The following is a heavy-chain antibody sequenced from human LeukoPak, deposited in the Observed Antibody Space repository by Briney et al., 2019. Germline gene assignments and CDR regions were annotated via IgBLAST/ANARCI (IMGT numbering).Heavy chain of an antibody. Sequence: GGSLRLSCAASGFTFSSDAMSWVRQAPGKGLEWVSAISGSGGSTYYADSVKGRFTISRDNSKNTLYLQMNSLRAEDTAVYYCAKIGGYCSGGSCYEHYFDYWGQGTLVTVSS. J-gene: IGHJ4*02. CDR3: AKIGGYCSGGSCYEHYFDY. D-gene: IGHD2-15*01. CDR2: ISGSGGST. CDR1: GFTFSSDA. V-gene: IGHV3-23*01.